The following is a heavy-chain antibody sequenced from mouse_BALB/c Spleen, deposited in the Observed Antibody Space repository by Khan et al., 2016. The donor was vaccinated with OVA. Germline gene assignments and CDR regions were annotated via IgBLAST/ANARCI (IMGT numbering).Heavy chain of an antibody. CDR2: INSDGYYT. D-gene: IGHD4-1*01. CDR3: ASYLTGSFAY. CDR1: GFTFSAYG. V-gene: IGHV5-6*01. Sequence: EVELVESGGDLVRPGGSLKLSCAASGFTFSAYGMSWVRQSPDKRLEWVATINSDGYYTYSPDSLKGRFIISRENAKNTLYLQMRSLKYEDTAMYYCASYLTGSFAYWGQWTMVTVSA. J-gene: IGHJ3*01.